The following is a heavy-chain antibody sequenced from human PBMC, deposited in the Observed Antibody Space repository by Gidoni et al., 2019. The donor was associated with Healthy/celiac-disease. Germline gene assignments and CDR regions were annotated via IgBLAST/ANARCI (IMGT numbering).Heavy chain of an antibody. CDR2: IWYDGSNK. D-gene: IGHD2-2*01. CDR1: GFTFSSYG. CDR3: ARDRGDCSSTSCYPRYYYGMDV. Sequence: QVQLVESGGGVVQPGRSLRLSCAASGFTFSSYGMHWVRQAPGKGLEWVAVIWYDGSNKYYADSVKGRFTISRDNSKNTLYLQMNSLRAEDTAVYYCARDRGDCSSTSCYPRYYYGMDVWGQGTTVTVSS. V-gene: IGHV3-33*01. J-gene: IGHJ6*02.